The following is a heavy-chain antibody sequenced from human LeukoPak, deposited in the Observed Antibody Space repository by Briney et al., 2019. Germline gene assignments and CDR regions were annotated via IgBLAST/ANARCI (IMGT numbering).Heavy chain of an antibody. CDR1: GITFSSYA. D-gene: IGHD6-13*01. V-gene: IGHV3-23*01. Sequence: PGGSLRLSCAASGITFSSYAMSWVRQAPGKGLEWVSTISGRGDSTYYADSVKGRFTISRDNSKNTLYLQMNSLRLEDTAGYYCAKGAGYSSNWNFDYWGQGTLVTVSS. J-gene: IGHJ4*02. CDR3: AKGAGYSSNWNFDY. CDR2: ISGRGDST.